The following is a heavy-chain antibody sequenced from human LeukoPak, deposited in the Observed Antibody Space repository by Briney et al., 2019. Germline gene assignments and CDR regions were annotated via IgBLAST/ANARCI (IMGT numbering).Heavy chain of an antibody. CDR3: AKDLFGDY. CDR2: ISGSGGST. J-gene: IGHJ4*02. Sequence: GGSLRLSCAASGFTVSSNYMSWVRQAPGKGLEWVSAISGSGGSTYYADSVKGRFTISRDNSKNTLYLQMNSLRAEDTAAYYCAKDLFGDYWGQGTLVTVSS. CDR1: GFTVSSNY. V-gene: IGHV3-23*01. D-gene: IGHD2-21*01.